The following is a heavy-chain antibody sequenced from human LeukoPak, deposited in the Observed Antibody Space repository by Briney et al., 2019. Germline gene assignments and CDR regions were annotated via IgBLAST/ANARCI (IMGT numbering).Heavy chain of an antibody. J-gene: IGHJ5*02. D-gene: IGHD3-10*01. CDR3: AADRQQGGSGSYWFDP. CDR2: VYDSGST. Sequence: SETLSLTCTASRGSITTYYWSWIRQSAGKGLEWIGNVYDSGSTTYNPSLKRRVIISVNTSKNQSSLRMTSVTTADTAVYYCAADRQQGGSGSYWFDPWGQGTQVTVSS. CDR1: RGSITTYY. V-gene: IGHV4-59*01.